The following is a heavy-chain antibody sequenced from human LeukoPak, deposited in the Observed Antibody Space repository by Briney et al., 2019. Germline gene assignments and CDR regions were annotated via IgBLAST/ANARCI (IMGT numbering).Heavy chain of an antibody. V-gene: IGHV5-51*01. CDR3: ARWGYYESSGYYPLDS. Sequence: GESLQISCKASGYSFNTYWIGWVRQMPGKGLEWMGIISPGDSNTRYSPSFQGQVTISADKSITTAYLQWSSLKASDTAMFYCARWGYYESSGYYPLDSWGQGTLVTVSS. J-gene: IGHJ4*02. CDR1: GYSFNTYW. D-gene: IGHD3-22*01. CDR2: ISPGDSNT.